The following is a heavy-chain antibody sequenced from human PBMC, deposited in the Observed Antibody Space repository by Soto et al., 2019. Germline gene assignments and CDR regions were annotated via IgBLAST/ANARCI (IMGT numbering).Heavy chain of an antibody. CDR3: ARDFYDYRLWLVNWFDP. CDR1: GYTFTSYA. J-gene: IGHJ5*02. V-gene: IGHV1-3*01. Sequence: ASVKVSCKASGYTFTSYAMHWVRQAPGQRLEWMGWINAGNGNTKYPQKFQGRVTITRDTSASTAYMELSSLRSEDTAVYYCARDFYDYRLWLVNWFDPWGQGTLVTVSS. CDR2: INAGNGNT. D-gene: IGHD3-16*01.